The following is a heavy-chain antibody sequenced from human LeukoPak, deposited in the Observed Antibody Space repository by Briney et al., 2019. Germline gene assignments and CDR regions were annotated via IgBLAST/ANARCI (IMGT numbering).Heavy chain of an antibody. D-gene: IGHD2-2*01. CDR2: INPNSGGT. CDR3: AIVYCSSTSCSFDY. V-gene: IGHV1-2*06. J-gene: IGHJ4*02. CDR1: GYTFTGYY. Sequence: ASVKVSCKASGYTFTGYYMHWVRQAPGQGLEWMGRINPNSGGTNYAQKFQGRVTMTRDTSISTAYMELSRLRSDDTAVYYCAIVYCSSTSCSFDYWGQGTLATVSS.